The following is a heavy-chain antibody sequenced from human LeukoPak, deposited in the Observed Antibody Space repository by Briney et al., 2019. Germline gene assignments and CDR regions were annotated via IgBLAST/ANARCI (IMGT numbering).Heavy chain of an antibody. CDR3: ARQRFRMITFGGVIVENWFDP. J-gene: IGHJ5*02. CDR1: GGSISSYY. D-gene: IGHD3-16*02. CDR2: IHYSGST. V-gene: IGHV4-59*08. Sequence: PSETLSLTCTVSGGSISSYYWSWIRQPPGKGLEWIGYIHYSGSTNYNPSLKSRVTISVDRSKNRFSLKLSSVTAADTAVYYCARQRFRMITFGGVIVENWFDPWGQGTLVTVSS.